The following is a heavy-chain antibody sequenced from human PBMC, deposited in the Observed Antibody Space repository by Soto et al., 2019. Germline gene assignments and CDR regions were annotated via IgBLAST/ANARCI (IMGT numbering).Heavy chain of an antibody. J-gene: IGHJ4*02. CDR3: AKSDCSGGSCYFPFDC. Sequence: GGSLRLSCAASGFTFSNYGMSWVRQAPGKGLEWVSSISGSGGRTYYADSVKGRFTISRDNSKNTLYLQTDSLRAGDTAFYYCAKSDCSGGSCYFPFDCWGQGTLVTVSS. CDR2: ISGSGGRT. CDR1: GFTFSNYG. V-gene: IGHV3-23*01. D-gene: IGHD2-15*01.